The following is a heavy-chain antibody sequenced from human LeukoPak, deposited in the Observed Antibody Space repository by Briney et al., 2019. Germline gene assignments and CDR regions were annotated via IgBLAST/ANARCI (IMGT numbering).Heavy chain of an antibody. Sequence: GRSLRLSCAASGFIFSNFGMHWVRQAPGKGLEWVAVITYDGRNAYYADAVKGRFTISRDNSKNMVNLQVNSLRAEDTAVYYCAKAAYSSGWYVSYWGQGTLVTVPS. J-gene: IGHJ4*02. CDR2: ITYDGRNA. CDR3: AKAAYSSGWYVSY. V-gene: IGHV3-30*18. D-gene: IGHD6-19*01. CDR1: GFIFSNFG.